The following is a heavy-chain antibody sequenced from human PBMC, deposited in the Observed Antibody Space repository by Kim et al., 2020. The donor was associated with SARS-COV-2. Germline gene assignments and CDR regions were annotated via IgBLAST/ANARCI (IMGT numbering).Heavy chain of an antibody. J-gene: IGHJ2*01. CDR1: GFTFSDYY. V-gene: IGHV3-11*04. Sequence: GGSLRLFCAASGFTFSDYYMSWIRQAPGKGLEWVSYISSSGSTIYYADSVKGRFTISRDNAKNSLYLQMNSLRAEDTAVYYCARDRYYYDSSGYSGTWYFDLWGRGTLVTVSS. CDR2: ISSSGSTI. CDR3: ARDRYYYDSSGYSGTWYFDL. D-gene: IGHD3-22*01.